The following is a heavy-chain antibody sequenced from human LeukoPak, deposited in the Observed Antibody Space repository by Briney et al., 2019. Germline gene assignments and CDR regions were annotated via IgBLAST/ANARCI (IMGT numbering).Heavy chain of an antibody. CDR1: GFTFSNAW. D-gene: IGHD3-22*01. CDR3: TTQTYYYGSSGYVYRFDP. CDR2: IKSKTDGGTT. Sequence: GGSLRLSCAASGFTFSNAWMSWVRQAPGKGLEWVGRIKSKTDGGTTDYAAPVKGRFTISRDDSKNTLYLQMNSLKTEDTAVYYCTTQTYYYGSSGYVYRFDPWGQGTLVTVSS. V-gene: IGHV3-15*01. J-gene: IGHJ5*02.